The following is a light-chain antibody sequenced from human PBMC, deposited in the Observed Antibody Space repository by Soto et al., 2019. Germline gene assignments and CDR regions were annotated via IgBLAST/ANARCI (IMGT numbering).Light chain of an antibody. CDR1: SSDIGDYNY. CDR3: SSYGGRNNLL. J-gene: IGLJ2*01. Sequence: QSALTQPASVSGSPGQSITISCTGTSSDIGDYNYVSWYQQHPGKAPKVMIYEVSKRPSGVPDRFSGSKSGNTASLTVSGLQAEDEADYYCSSYGGRNNLLFGGGTQLTVL. V-gene: IGLV2-8*01. CDR2: EVS.